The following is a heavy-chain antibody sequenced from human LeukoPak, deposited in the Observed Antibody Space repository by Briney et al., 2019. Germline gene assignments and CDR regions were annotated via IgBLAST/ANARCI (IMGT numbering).Heavy chain of an antibody. J-gene: IGHJ4*02. CDR1: GYTFTGYY. CDR3: ARDREYYDSSGLFDY. V-gene: IGHV1-2*02. D-gene: IGHD3-22*01. CDR2: INPNSGGT. Sequence: ASVKVSCKASGYTFTGYYMHWVRQAPGQGVEWMGWINPNSGGTNYAQKFQGRVTMTRDTSISTAYMELSRLRSDDTAVYYCARDREYYDSSGLFDYWGQGTLVTVSS.